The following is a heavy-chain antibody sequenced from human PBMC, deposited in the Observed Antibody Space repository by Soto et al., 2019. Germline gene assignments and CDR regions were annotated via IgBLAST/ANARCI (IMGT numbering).Heavy chain of an antibody. J-gene: IGHJ3*01. V-gene: IGHV3-33*01. CDR2: MWYDGSNK. CDR1: GFTFSSYG. CDR3: ARDVTMNTSVGAFDL. D-gene: IGHD3-22*01. Sequence: QVQLVESGGGVVQPGRSLRLSCAASGFTFSSYGMHWVRQAPGKGLEWVAVMWYDGSNKYYADSVKGRLTSPRDNFKTPMNLQMNQLDSEKTRVYNCARDVTMNTSVGAFDLWRQGTMVTVSS.